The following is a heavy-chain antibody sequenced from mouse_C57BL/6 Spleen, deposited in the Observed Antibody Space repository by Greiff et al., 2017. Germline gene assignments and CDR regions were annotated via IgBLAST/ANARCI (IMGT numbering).Heavy chain of an antibody. D-gene: IGHD2-5*01. J-gene: IGHJ2*01. Sequence: VQLQQSGPELVKPGAPVKISCKASGYAFSSSWMNWVKQRPGKGLEWIGRIYPGDGDTNYNGKFKGKATLTADKSSSTAYMQLSSLTSEDSAVYFCARFIYYSNYVGYWGQGTTLTVSS. CDR1: GYAFSSSW. CDR3: ARFIYYSNYVGY. V-gene: IGHV1-82*01. CDR2: IYPGDGDT.